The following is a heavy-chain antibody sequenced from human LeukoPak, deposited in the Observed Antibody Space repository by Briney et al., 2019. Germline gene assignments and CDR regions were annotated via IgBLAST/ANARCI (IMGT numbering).Heavy chain of an antibody. CDR2: IKQDGSEK. D-gene: IGHD3-10*01. V-gene: IGHV3-7*01. Sequence: QTGGSLRLSCAASGFTFSSYWMSWVRQAPGKGLEWVANIKQDGSEKYYVDSVKGRFTISRDNAKNSLYLQMNSLRAEDTAVYYCAREDYYGSGSPLDYWGQGTLVTVSS. CDR1: GFTFSSYW. CDR3: AREDYYGSGSPLDY. J-gene: IGHJ4*02.